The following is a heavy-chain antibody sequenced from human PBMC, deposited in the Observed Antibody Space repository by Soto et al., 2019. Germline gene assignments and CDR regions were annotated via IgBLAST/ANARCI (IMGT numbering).Heavy chain of an antibody. J-gene: IGHJ4*02. V-gene: IGHV4-30-4*01. CDR3: ARSPSGYGDFGF. D-gene: IGHD6-25*01. CDR1: GGSVSIGDYY. CDR2: IYYSGST. Sequence: QVQLQESGPGLVKPSQTLSLTCTVSGGSVSIGDYYWSWIRQPPGKGLEWIGYIYYSGSTYYNPSLKSRLTISTDTSTNQFSLKLDSVTAADTAVYYCARSPSGYGDFGFWGQGTLVTVSS.